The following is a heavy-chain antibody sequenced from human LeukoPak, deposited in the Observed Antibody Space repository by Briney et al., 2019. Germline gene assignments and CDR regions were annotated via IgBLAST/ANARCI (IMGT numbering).Heavy chain of an antibody. CDR2: ISETGGNT. CDR3: AKDGTMVRGVIPFDY. V-gene: IGHV3-23*01. CDR1: GFTFSSYA. J-gene: IGHJ4*02. D-gene: IGHD3-10*01. Sequence: GGSLRLSCAASGFTFSSYAMTWVRQAPGKGLEWVSGISETGGNTYYADSVKGRFTISRDNSKNTLYLQMNSLRAEDTAVYYCAKDGTMVRGVIPFDYWGQGTLVTVSS.